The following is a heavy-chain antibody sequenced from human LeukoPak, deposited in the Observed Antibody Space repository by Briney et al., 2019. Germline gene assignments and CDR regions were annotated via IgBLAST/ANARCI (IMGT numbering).Heavy chain of an antibody. V-gene: IGHV3-74*01. Sequence: GGSLRLSCAASGFTFSRYWMHWVRQAPGKGLVWVSRINNDGSTTTYADYVKGRFTISRDNAKNTLYLQMNSLRAEDTAVYYCAELGTTMIGGVWGKGTTVTISS. D-gene: IGHD3-10*02. CDR1: GFTFSRYW. CDR3: AELGTTMIGGV. J-gene: IGHJ6*04. CDR2: INNDGSTT.